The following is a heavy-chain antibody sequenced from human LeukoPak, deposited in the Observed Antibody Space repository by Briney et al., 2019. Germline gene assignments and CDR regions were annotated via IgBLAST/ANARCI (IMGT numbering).Heavy chain of an antibody. CDR1: GGSISSSSYY. Sequence: PSETLSLTCTVSGGSISSSSYYWGWIRQPPGKGLEWIGSIYYSGTTYYNPSLKSRVTISVDTSKNRFSLKLNSVTAADTAVYYCVRTYYYYYYMDVWGKGTTVTISS. CDR3: VRTYYYYYYMDV. J-gene: IGHJ6*03. V-gene: IGHV4-39*01. CDR2: IYYSGTT.